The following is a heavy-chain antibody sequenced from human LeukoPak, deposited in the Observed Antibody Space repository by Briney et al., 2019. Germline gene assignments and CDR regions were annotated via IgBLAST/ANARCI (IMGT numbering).Heavy chain of an antibody. Sequence: GGSLRLSCAASGFTFSTYSMNWVRQAPGKGLEWVSSISSGSRYIYYADSVKGRFTISRDNAKNSLYLQMNSLRAEDTAVYYCARCSGGSCDEVNSFDIWGQGTMVTVSS. CDR2: ISSGSRYI. J-gene: IGHJ3*02. D-gene: IGHD2-15*01. V-gene: IGHV3-21*01. CDR3: ARCSGGSCDEVNSFDI. CDR1: GFTFSTYS.